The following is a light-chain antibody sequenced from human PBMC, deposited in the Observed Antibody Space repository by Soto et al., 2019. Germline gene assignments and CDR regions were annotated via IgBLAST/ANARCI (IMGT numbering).Light chain of an antibody. CDR3: QQYHNWPPIT. CDR2: GAS. J-gene: IGKJ5*01. CDR1: QFVSSN. V-gene: IGKV3D-15*01. Sequence: EIVLTQSPVTLSVSPGERATLSCRASQFVSSNLAWYQQKPGQAPRLLIYGASTRATGIPARFSGSGSGTEFTLTISNLQSGDFAVYFCQQYHNWPPITFGQGTRLEIK.